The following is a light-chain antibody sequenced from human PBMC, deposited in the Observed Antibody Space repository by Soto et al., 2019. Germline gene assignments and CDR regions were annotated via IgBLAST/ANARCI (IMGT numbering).Light chain of an antibody. J-gene: IGLJ1*01. Sequence: QSALTQPASVSGSPGQAITISCTGSNSDVGDHNFVSWYQQHPGKAPKLMIYEVSNRPSGISDLFSVSKSGNTASLTISGLQAEDEADYYCNSYTNSNTRVFGTGTKVTVL. CDR2: EVS. CDR1: NSDVGDHNF. V-gene: IGLV2-14*01. CDR3: NSYTNSNTRV.